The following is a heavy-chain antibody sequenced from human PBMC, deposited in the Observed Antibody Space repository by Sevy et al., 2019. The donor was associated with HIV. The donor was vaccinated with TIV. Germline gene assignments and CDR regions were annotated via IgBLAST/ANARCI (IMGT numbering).Heavy chain of an antibody. CDR1: GFTFRNYG. CDR3: AKDESHCGGECHPTFFDY. Sequence: GGSLRLSCTASGFTFRNYGMHWVRQAPGKGLEWVAFIRYDGNNTYYEDSVKGGFTISRDNSKNRLYLQMNSLRAEDTSVYYCAKDESHCGGECHPTFFDYWGQGSLVTVSS. V-gene: IGHV3-30*02. CDR2: IRYDGNNT. J-gene: IGHJ4*02. D-gene: IGHD2-21*01.